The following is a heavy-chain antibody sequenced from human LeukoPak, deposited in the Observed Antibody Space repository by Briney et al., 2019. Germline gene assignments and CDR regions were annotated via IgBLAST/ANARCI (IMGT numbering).Heavy chain of an antibody. CDR1: GGSISSGGYY. CDR3: ARRGHTTTPYFDY. Sequence: PSQTLSLTCTVSGGSISSGGYYWSWIRQPPGKGLEWTGYIYHSGSTYYNPSLKSRVTISVDTSKNQFSLKLSSVTAADTAVYYCARRGHTTTPYFDYWGQGTLVTVSS. CDR2: IYHSGST. V-gene: IGHV4-30-2*01. D-gene: IGHD1-26*01. J-gene: IGHJ4*02.